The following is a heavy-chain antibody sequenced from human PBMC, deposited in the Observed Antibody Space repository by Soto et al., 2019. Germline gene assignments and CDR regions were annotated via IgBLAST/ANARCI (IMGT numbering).Heavy chain of an antibody. CDR2: ISSSSSYT. CDR1: GFTFSDYY. Sequence: QVQLVESGGGLVKPGGSLRLSCAASGFTFSDYYMSWIRQAPGKGLEWVSYISSSSSYTNYADSVKGRFTISRDNAKNSLYLQMNSLRAEDTAVYYCASPGGYSIVAPSNWGQGTLVTVSS. D-gene: IGHD6-13*01. J-gene: IGHJ4*02. CDR3: ASPGGYSIVAPSN. V-gene: IGHV3-11*05.